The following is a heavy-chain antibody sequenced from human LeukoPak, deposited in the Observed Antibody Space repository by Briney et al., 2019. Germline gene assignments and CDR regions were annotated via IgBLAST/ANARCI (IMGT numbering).Heavy chain of an antibody. V-gene: IGHV4-34*01. D-gene: IGHD1-14*01. Sequence: SETLSLTCAVSGGSLSGYYWSWIRQPPGKGLEWIGEINHSGSTNYNPSLKSRVTISVDTSKNQFSLKLSSVTAADTAVYYCASPHNAGAFDIWGQGTMVTVSS. CDR3: ASPHNAGAFDI. J-gene: IGHJ3*02. CDR2: INHSGST. CDR1: GGSLSGYY.